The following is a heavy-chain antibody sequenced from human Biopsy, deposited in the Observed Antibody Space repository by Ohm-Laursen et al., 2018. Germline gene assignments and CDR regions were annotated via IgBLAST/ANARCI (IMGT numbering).Heavy chain of an antibody. CDR2: INQDGSQE. Sequence: SLRLSCAAYGFTFSSYWMNWVRQAPGKGLEWVANINQDGSQEYSVDSVKGRFTISRDNAKNSLYLQMNSLRVEDTAVYYCARGVANYFDYWGQGTLVTVSS. D-gene: IGHD2-15*01. V-gene: IGHV3-7*01. CDR1: GFTFSSYW. J-gene: IGHJ4*02. CDR3: ARGVANYFDY.